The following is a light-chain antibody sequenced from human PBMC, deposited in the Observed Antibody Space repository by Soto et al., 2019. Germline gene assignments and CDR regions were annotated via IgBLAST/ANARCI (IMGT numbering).Light chain of an antibody. V-gene: IGKV1-39*01. CDR1: QSISSY. CDR3: QQSYSTPWT. Sequence: DIQMTQSPSSLSASVGDRVTITCRASQSISSYLNWYQQKPGKAPKLLIYAASSLQSGVPSRFSGSGSGTDFTLTISSLQPEDFATYYCQQSYSTPWTFVQGTKVESK. CDR2: AAS. J-gene: IGKJ1*01.